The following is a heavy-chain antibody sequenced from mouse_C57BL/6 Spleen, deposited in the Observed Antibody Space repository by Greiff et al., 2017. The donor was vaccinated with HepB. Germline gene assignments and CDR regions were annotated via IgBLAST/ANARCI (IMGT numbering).Heavy chain of an antibody. J-gene: IGHJ3*01. D-gene: IGHD3-2*02. CDR3: ARWTAQAAY. Sequence: VQLQQSGPELVKPGASVKISCKASGYAFSSSWMNWVKQRPGKGLEWIGRIYPGDGDTNYNGKFKGKATLTADKSSSTAYMQLSSLTSEDSAVYFCARWTAQAAYWGQGTLVTVSA. V-gene: IGHV1-82*01. CDR2: IYPGDGDT. CDR1: GYAFSSSW.